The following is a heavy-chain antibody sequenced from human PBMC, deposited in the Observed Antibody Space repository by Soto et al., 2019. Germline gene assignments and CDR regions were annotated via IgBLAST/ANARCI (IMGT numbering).Heavy chain of an antibody. CDR2: ISYDGSNK. D-gene: IGHD3-3*01. CDR3: ARPGDSELRFLEWKDYYYYYGMDV. J-gene: IGHJ6*02. CDR1: GFTFSSYA. Sequence: GGSLRLSCAASGFTFSSYAMHWVRQAPGKGLEWVAVISYDGSNKYYADSVKGRFTISRDNSKNTLYLQMNSLRAEDTAVYYCARPGDSELRFLEWKDYYYYYGMDVWGQGTTVTVSS. V-gene: IGHV3-30-3*01.